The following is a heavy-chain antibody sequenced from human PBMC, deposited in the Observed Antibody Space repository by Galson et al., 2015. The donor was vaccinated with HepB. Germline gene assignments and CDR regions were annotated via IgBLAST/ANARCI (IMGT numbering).Heavy chain of an antibody. D-gene: IGHD3-10*01. Sequence: SCKASGYTFTNYGISWVRQAPGQGLEWMGWISAHNGNTDYAQEFQGRVTMTTDTSTSTAYMELRSLRSDDTAMYYCAREEFYGSGSPGYYYYYMDVWGKGTTVTVSS. CDR1: GYTFTNYG. CDR2: ISAHNGNT. J-gene: IGHJ6*03. V-gene: IGHV1-18*01. CDR3: AREEFYGSGSPGYYYYYMDV.